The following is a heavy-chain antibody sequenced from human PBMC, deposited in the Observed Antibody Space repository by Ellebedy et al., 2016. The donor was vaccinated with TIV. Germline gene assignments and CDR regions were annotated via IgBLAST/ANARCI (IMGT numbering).Heavy chain of an antibody. Sequence: ASVKVSCKASGYTFTSYYMHWVRQAPGQGLEWMGIINPSGGRTTYAQKFQGRVTMTRDTSTSTAYMELSSLRSEDTAVYYCAGRPGSVPAAIRHYGMDVWGQGTTVTVSS. D-gene: IGHD2-2*01. J-gene: IGHJ6*02. CDR3: AGRPGSVPAAIRHYGMDV. CDR2: INPSGGRT. CDR1: GYTFTSYY. V-gene: IGHV1-46*01.